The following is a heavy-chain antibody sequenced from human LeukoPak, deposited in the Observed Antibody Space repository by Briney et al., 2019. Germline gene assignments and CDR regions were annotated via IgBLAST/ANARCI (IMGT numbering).Heavy chain of an antibody. D-gene: IGHD4-11*01. Sequence: ASVKVSCKASGYTFTNYGISWVRQAPGQGPEWMGWISASTGDTKYTQKFQGRVTLTTDTSTSTAYMELSSLRSDDTAVCYCARDDNYGIFVNVDYWGQGTLVTVSS. CDR2: ISASTGDT. J-gene: IGHJ4*02. CDR1: GYTFTNYG. CDR3: ARDDNYGIFVNVDY. V-gene: IGHV1-18*01.